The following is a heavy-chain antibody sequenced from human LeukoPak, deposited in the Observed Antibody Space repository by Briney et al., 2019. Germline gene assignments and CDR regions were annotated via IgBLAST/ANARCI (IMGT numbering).Heavy chain of an antibody. CDR1: GGSITSRDC. J-gene: IGHJ4*02. Sequence: ETLSLTCGVSGGSITSRDCWSWVRQAPGKGLEWVANIKQDGSAKYYVDSVKGRFTISRDNAKNSLYLQMNSLRTEDTAVYYCARRYFDYWGQGTLVTVSS. V-gene: IGHV3-7*03. CDR3: ARRYFDY. CDR2: IKQDGSAK.